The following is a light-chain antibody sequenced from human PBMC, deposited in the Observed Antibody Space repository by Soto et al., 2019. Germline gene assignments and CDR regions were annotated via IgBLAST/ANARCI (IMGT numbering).Light chain of an antibody. CDR3: QQYSTYSIT. V-gene: IGKV1-5*03. CDR2: QAS. J-gene: IGKJ4*01. CDR1: QSISHW. Sequence: DIQMTQSPSTLSASVGDRVTITCRASQSISHWLAWYQQKPGKAPTVLIYQASALESGVPPRFSGSGSGTDFTLTISSLQPDDFAAYYCQQYSTYSITFGGGTKVDIK.